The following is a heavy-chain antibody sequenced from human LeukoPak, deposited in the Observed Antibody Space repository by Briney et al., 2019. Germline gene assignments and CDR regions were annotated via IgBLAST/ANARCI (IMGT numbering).Heavy chain of an antibody. CDR2: IKSKTDGGTT. Sequence: GGSLRLSCAASGFTFSNAWMSWVRQAPGKGLEWVGRIKSKTDGGTTDYAAPVKGRFTISRDDSKNALYLQMNSLKTEDTAVYYCTTDGEQVYDYVWGGYRPLGGQGTLVTVSS. J-gene: IGHJ4*02. CDR3: TTDGEQVYDYVWGGYRPL. V-gene: IGHV3-15*01. D-gene: IGHD3-16*02. CDR1: GFTFSNAW.